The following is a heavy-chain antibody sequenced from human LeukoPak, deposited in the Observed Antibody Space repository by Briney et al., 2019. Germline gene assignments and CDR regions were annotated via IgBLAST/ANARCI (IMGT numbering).Heavy chain of an antibody. J-gene: IGHJ4*02. CDR3: ARLRYYGPGSYYPFDY. CDR2: IYYSGST. CDR1: GGSISSRSYY. V-gene: IGHV4-39*01. Sequence: PSETLSLTCTVSGGSISSRSYYWGWIRQPPGKGLEWIGSIYYSGSTYYNPSLKSRVTISVDTSKKQFSLKLSSVTAADTAVYYCARLRYYGPGSYYPFDYWGQGTLVTVSS. D-gene: IGHD3-10*01.